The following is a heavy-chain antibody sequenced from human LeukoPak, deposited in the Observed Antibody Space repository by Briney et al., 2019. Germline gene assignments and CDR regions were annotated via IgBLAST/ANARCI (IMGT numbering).Heavy chain of an antibody. CDR2: FDPEDGET. Sequence: GASVKVSCKVSGYTLTELSMHWVRQAPGKGLEWMGGFDPEDGETIYAQKLQGRVTMTEDTSTDTAYMELSSLRSEDTAVYYCATSSGYTYYFDYWGQGTLVSVSS. CDR3: ATSSGYTYYFDY. J-gene: IGHJ4*02. V-gene: IGHV1-24*01. CDR1: GYTLTELS. D-gene: IGHD5-12*01.